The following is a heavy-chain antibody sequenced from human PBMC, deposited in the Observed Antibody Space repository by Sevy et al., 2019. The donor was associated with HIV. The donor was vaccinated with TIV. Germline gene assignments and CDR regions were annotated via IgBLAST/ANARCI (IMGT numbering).Heavy chain of an antibody. J-gene: IGHJ5*02. CDR3: ATKRPYFSGCTLYWAEGLFDP. CDR1: GNTLTELS. CDR2: FDPKHGER. V-gene: IGHV1-24*01. D-gene: IGHD2-15*01. Sequence: ASVKVSCKVSGNTLTELSMHWVRQSPGKGLEWMESFDPKHGERIYAQKFQGRISMTEDTSTDTAYMELSSLISEDTAVYYCATKRPYFSGCTLYWAEGLFDPWGQGTLVTVSS.